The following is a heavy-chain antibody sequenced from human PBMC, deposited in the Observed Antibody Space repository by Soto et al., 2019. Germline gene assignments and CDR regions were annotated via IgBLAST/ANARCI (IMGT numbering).Heavy chain of an antibody. Sequence: GSLRLSGAASGXTFSSYCMSWVRQAPGNGLELVANIKQDGSEKYYVDSVKGRFTISRDNAKNSLYLKMDSLRAEDTAVYYCARDPIDNWGQGTLVTVS. J-gene: IGHJ4*02. CDR3: ARDPIDN. CDR1: GXTFSSYC. D-gene: IGHD3-9*01. V-gene: IGHV3-7*01. CDR2: IKQDGSEK.